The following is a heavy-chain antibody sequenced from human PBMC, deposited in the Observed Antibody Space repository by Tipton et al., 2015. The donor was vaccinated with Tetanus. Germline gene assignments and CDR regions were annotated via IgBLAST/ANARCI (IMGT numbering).Heavy chain of an antibody. V-gene: IGHV4-39*01. Sequence: TLSLTCTVSGGSISGSSYYWGWIRQPPGKGLEWIGSIYYSGSSYYNPTLKSRVTISVDTSKNQFSLKLDSVTAADAAVYYCARGTGDYWGQGTLVTVSS. D-gene: IGHD1-1*01. CDR1: GGSISGSSYY. CDR2: IYYSGSS. J-gene: IGHJ4*02. CDR3: ARGTGDY.